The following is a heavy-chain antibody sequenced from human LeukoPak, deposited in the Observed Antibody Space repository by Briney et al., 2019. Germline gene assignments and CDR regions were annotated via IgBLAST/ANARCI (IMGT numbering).Heavy chain of an antibody. Sequence: LETLSLTSTVSGGSISSNSWWSWVRQPPGKGLEWIGQVYDRGNTDYSPSLKSRVTISVDMSKNQFSLNLNSVTAADTAVYYCAMHGGYNQDVRGHGTTVTVSS. D-gene: IGHD5-18*01. CDR2: VYDRGNT. CDR3: AMHGGYNQDV. CDR1: GGSISSNSW. J-gene: IGHJ6*02. V-gene: IGHV4-4*02.